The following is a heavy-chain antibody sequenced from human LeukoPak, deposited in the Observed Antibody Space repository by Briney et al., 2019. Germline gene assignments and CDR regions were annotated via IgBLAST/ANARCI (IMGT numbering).Heavy chain of an antibody. CDR2: INHSGSS. CDR3: AAHYYYDSSGYSYDY. Sequence: PETLSLTCAVNGGSFSGYYWSWIRQPPGKGLEWIGEINHSGSSNYNPSLKSRVTISVDTSKNQFSLKLSSVTAADTAVYYCAAHYYYDSSGYSYDYWGQGTLVTVSS. CDR1: GGSFSGYY. D-gene: IGHD3-22*01. V-gene: IGHV4-34*01. J-gene: IGHJ4*02.